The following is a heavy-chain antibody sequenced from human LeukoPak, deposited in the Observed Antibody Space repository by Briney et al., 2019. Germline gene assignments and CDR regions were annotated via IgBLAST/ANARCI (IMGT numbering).Heavy chain of an antibody. D-gene: IGHD5-18*01. J-gene: IGHJ4*02. CDR2: ISSSGSTI. CDR3: ARDGSGYSYGSDKFDY. CDR1: GFTFNDYY. Sequence: PGGSLTLSCSASGFTFNDYYMSWIRQAPGKELAWVSYISSSGSTIYYADSVKGRFTISRDNAKNSLYLQMNSLRAEDTAVYYCARDGSGYSYGSDKFDYWGQGTLVTVSS. V-gene: IGHV3-11*01.